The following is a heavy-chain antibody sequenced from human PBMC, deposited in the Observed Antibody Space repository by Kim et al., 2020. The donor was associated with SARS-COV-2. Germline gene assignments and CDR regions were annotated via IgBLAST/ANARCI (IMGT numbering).Heavy chain of an antibody. J-gene: IGHJ6*02. Sequence: SRVTISVDTSKNQFSLKLSSVTAADTAVYYCARVPVVRGVDPYYYYGMDVWGQGTTVTVSS. D-gene: IGHD3-10*01. V-gene: IGHV4-59*01. CDR3: ARVPVVRGVDPYYYYGMDV.